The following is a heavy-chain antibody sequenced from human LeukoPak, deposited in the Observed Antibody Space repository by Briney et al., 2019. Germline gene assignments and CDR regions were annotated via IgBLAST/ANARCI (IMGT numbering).Heavy chain of an antibody. J-gene: IGHJ3*02. CDR2: FYSGGST. Sequence: GGSLRLSCAASGFTVSSNYMNWVRQAPGKGLEWVSVFYSGGSTYYADSVKGRFTISKDNSKNTLYLQMNSLRAEDTAMYYCAREGDSQRSDAFDIWGQGTMVTVSS. CDR1: GFTVSSNY. D-gene: IGHD3-16*01. CDR3: AREGDSQRSDAFDI. V-gene: IGHV3-66*02.